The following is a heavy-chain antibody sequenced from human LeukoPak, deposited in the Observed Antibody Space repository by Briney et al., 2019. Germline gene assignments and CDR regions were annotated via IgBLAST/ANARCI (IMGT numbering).Heavy chain of an antibody. J-gene: IGHJ5*02. Sequence: SQTLSLTCAISGDSVSSNSAAWNWIRQSPSRGLEWLGRTYYRSNWFNDFALSVKSRITINPDTSKNQFSLQLNSVTPEDTAVYYCAKNYGDSNWFDPWGQGTLVTVTS. CDR1: GDSVSSNSAA. V-gene: IGHV6-1*01. CDR3: AKNYGDSNWFDP. CDR2: TYYRSNWFN. D-gene: IGHD4-17*01.